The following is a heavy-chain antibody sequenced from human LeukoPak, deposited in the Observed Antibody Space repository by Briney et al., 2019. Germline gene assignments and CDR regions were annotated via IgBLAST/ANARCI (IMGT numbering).Heavy chain of an antibody. Sequence: SETLSLTCTVSGGSISSSSYYWGWIRQPPGKGLEWIGSIYYSGSTYYNPSLKSRVTISVDTSKNQFSLKLSSVTAADTAVYYCASFFYDFWSGYYRVFDYWGQGTLVTVSS. CDR2: IYYSGST. J-gene: IGHJ4*02. V-gene: IGHV4-39*01. CDR1: GGSISSSSYY. CDR3: ASFFYDFWSGYYRVFDY. D-gene: IGHD3-3*01.